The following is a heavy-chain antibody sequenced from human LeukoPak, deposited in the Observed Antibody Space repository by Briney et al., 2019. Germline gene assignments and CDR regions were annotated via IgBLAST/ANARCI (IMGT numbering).Heavy chain of an antibody. J-gene: IGHJ6*03. Sequence: GVSLRLSCAASGFTFSDYYMSWVRQAPGKGLEWVSYISNIGSPIYYADSVKGRFTISRDNANNSLYLQMNSLRAEDTAVYYCARDGVLRYFDSYYYYIDVWGKGTTVTISS. CDR3: ARDGVLRYFDSYYYYIDV. CDR1: GFTFSDYY. D-gene: IGHD3-9*01. CDR2: ISNIGSPI. V-gene: IGHV3-11*01.